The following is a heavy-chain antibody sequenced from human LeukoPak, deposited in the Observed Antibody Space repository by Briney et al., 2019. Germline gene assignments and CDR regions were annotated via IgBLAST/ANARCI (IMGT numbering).Heavy chain of an antibody. Sequence: PGGSLRLSCVASGFTFSNYAMSWVRQAPGKGLEWVSAISGGGGSTYYADSVKGRLTISRDNSKNTLYLQMSSLRAEDTAVYYCANDGTAMARDYFAYWGQGTLVTVSS. CDR1: GFTFSNYA. D-gene: IGHD5-18*01. V-gene: IGHV3-23*01. CDR2: ISGGGGST. CDR3: ANDGTAMARDYFAY. J-gene: IGHJ4*02.